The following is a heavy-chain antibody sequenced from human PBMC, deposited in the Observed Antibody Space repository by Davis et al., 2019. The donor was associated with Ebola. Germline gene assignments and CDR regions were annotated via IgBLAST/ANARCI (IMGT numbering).Heavy chain of an antibody. J-gene: IGHJ5*02. V-gene: IGHV3-21*01. CDR3: ARDHITMIVGWFDP. CDR2: ISSSSSYI. D-gene: IGHD3-22*01. Sequence: GGSLRLPCAASGFTFSSYSMNWVRQAPGKGLEWVSSISSSSSYIYYADSVKGRFTISRDNAKNSLYLQMNSLRAEDTAVYYCARDHITMIVGWFDPWGQGTLVTVSS. CDR1: GFTFSSYS.